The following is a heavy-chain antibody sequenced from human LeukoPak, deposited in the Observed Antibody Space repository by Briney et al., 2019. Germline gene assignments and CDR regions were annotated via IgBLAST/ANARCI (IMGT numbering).Heavy chain of an antibody. CDR1: GFTFSSFG. J-gene: IGHJ1*01. Sequence: GRSPRLSCAASGFTFSSFGMHWVRQAPGQGLEWVAVISFDVSNQYYEDSVKGRFTIYRDNFKNTVYLQMNSLRAEETAVYYCAKSHPPTVTTEEGEYLQHWGQGPLVTVSS. CDR3: AKSHPPTVTTEEGEYLQH. V-gene: IGHV3-30*18. D-gene: IGHD4-17*01. CDR2: ISFDVSNQ.